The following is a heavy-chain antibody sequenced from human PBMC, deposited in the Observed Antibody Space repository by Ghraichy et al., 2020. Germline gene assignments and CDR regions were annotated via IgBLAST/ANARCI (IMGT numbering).Heavy chain of an antibody. CDR1: GDSVSSNSAA. Sequence: SQTLSLTCAISGDSVSSNSAAWNWIRQSPSRGLEWLGRTYYRSKWHNDYAVSVKSRITINPDTSKNQFSLQLNSVTPEDTAVYYCARDREYDFWSGYGGYGMDVWGQGTTVTVSS. V-gene: IGHV6-1*01. D-gene: IGHD3-3*01. CDR3: ARDREYDFWSGYGGYGMDV. CDR2: TYYRSKWHN. J-gene: IGHJ6*02.